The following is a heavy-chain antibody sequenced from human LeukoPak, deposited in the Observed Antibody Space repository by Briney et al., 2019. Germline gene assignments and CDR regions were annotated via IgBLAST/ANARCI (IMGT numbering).Heavy chain of an antibody. Sequence: ASLKVSCKASGYTFTNFYMHSVRQSPGQRLEWMGVINPSGGSTSYAQKFKGRVTMTRDTSTSTVYMELSRLRSDDTAVYYCATGRWGVDYWGQGTLVTVSS. J-gene: IGHJ4*02. V-gene: IGHV1-46*01. CDR2: INPSGGST. D-gene: IGHD3-16*01. CDR3: ATGRWGVDY. CDR1: GYTFTNFY.